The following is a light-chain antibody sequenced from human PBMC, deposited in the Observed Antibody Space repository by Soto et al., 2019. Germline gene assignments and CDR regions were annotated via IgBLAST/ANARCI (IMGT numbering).Light chain of an antibody. CDR1: QSVSSF. V-gene: IGKV3-11*01. J-gene: IGKJ3*01. CDR2: DAS. CDR3: QQRSNWPRVT. Sequence: EIVLTQSPATLSLSPGERATLSCRASQSVSSFLAWYQQKPGQAPRLLIYDASNRATGIPARLSGSGSGTDFTLTISSLEPEEFAVYYCQQRSNWPRVTFGPGTKVDIK.